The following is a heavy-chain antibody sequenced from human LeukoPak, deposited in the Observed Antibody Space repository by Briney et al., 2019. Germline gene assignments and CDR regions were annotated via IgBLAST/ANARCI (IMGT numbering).Heavy chain of an antibody. CDR3: ARGMRGSSGWYTGKYYYYYYGMDV. Sequence: SLKVSCKPSGGTFSIYAISWVRQAPGQGLGWMGGIIPIFGTANNTQTFQGRVTITADESTSTAYMELSSLRSEDTAVYYCARGMRGSSGWYTGKYYYYYYGMDVWGQGTTVTVSS. J-gene: IGHJ6*02. CDR2: IIPIFGTA. D-gene: IGHD6-19*01. CDR1: GGTFSIYA. V-gene: IGHV1-69*13.